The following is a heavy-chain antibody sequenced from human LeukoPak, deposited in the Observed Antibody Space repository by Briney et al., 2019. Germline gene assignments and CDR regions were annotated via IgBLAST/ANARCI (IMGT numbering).Heavy chain of an antibody. V-gene: IGHV4-31*03. Sequence: SQTLSLTCTVSGGSISSGGYYWSWIRQHPGKGLEWIGYIYYSGSTYYNPSLKSRVTISVDTSKNQFSLKLSSVTAADTAVYYCARSLAHYYHSSGYFDPWRQGTLVTVSS. CDR3: ARSLAHYYHSSGYFDP. D-gene: IGHD3-22*01. CDR1: GGSISSGGYY. CDR2: IYYSGST. J-gene: IGHJ5*02.